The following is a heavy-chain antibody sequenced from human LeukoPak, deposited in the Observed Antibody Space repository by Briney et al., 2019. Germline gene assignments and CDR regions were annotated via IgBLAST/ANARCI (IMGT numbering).Heavy chain of an antibody. J-gene: IGHJ4*02. Sequence: GGSLRLSCAASGFTFSSYAMSWVRQAPGKGLEWVSAISGSGDSTYYADSVKGRFTISRDNSKNTLYLQMNSLRAEDTAVYYCARERRGFGSGWYFFDYWGQGTLVTVSS. CDR2: ISGSGDST. D-gene: IGHD6-19*01. CDR1: GFTFSSYA. CDR3: ARERRGFGSGWYFFDY. V-gene: IGHV3-23*01.